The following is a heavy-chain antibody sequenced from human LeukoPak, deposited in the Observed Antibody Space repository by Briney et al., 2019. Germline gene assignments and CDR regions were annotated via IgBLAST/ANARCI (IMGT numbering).Heavy chain of an antibody. J-gene: IGHJ5*02. V-gene: IGHV4-39*01. CDR3: ADLSWFDP. CDR1: GGSISSSSYY. CDR2: IYYSGST. Sequence: KPSETLSLTCTVSGGSISSSSYYWGWIRQPPGKGLEWIGSIYYSGSTYYNPSLKSRVTISVDTSKNQFSLKLSSVTAADTAVYYCADLSWFDPWGQGTLVTVSS.